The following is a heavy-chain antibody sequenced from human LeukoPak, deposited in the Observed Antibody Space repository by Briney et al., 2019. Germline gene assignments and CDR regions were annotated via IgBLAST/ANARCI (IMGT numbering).Heavy chain of an antibody. J-gene: IGHJ5*02. CDR2: ISAYNGNT. CDR1: GYTFTNYG. CDR3: ARDHASPYSSGWYIGQNWFDP. D-gene: IGHD6-19*01. Sequence: ASVKVSFKASGYTFTNYGISWVRQAPGQGRERMGWISAYNGNTFYTQKLQGRVTMTTETATTKAYMELRRVREGERAVYYCARDHASPYSSGWYIGQNWFDPWGQGTLVTVSS. V-gene: IGHV1-18*01.